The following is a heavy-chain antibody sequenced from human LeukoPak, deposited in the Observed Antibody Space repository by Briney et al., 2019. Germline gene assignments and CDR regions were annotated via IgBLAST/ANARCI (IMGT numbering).Heavy chain of an antibody. CDR3: ARLACSGGSCYSDY. Sequence: GESLKISCKGSGYSFTSYWIGGVLQMAGKGLEWMGIIYPGDSDTRYSPSFQGQVTISADKSISTAYLQWSSLKASDTAMYYCARLACSGGSCYSDYWGQGTLVTVSS. D-gene: IGHD2-15*01. CDR1: GYSFTSYW. CDR2: IYPGDSDT. V-gene: IGHV5-51*01. J-gene: IGHJ4*02.